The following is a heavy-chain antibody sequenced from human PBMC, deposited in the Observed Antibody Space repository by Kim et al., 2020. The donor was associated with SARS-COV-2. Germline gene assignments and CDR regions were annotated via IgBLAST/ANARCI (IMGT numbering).Heavy chain of an antibody. J-gene: IGHJ1*01. CDR2: ISGSGGNT. CDR1: GFTFGSYV. CDR3: ARRRLELRYFQY. V-gene: IGHV3-23*01. Sequence: GGSLRLSCAASGFTFGSYVMSWVRQAPGKGLEWVSTISGSGGNTYYADSVKGRFTISRDNSKNTLYLQTNSLRAEDTAVYYCARRRLELRYFQYWGQGTLVTVSS. D-gene: IGHD1-7*01.